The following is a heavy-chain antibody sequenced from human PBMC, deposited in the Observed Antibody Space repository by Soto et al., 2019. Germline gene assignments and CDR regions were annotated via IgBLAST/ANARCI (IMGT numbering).Heavy chain of an antibody. CDR1: GFTFSSYA. D-gene: IGHD5-18*01. CDR2: ISGSGGST. J-gene: IGHJ5*02. Sequence: GSLRLSCAASGFTFSSYAMSWVRQVPGKGLEWVSAISGSGGSTYYADSVKGRFTISRDNSKNTLYLQMNSLRADDTAVYYCAKVMVKNWFDPWGQGTPVTVSS. V-gene: IGHV3-23*01. CDR3: AKVMVKNWFDP.